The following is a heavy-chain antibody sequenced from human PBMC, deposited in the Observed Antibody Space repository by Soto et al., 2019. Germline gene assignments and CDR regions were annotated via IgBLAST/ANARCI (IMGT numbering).Heavy chain of an antibody. D-gene: IGHD2-2*01. V-gene: IGHV3-30*18. Sequence: GGSLRLSCAASGFTFSSYGMHWVRQAPAKGLAWVAVISYDGSNKYYADAVKGRFTISRDNSKNTLYLQMNSMRVEDKDVYYCAKDQDRSSTSGYGMDVWGQGTTVTVSS. J-gene: IGHJ6*02. CDR3: AKDQDRSSTSGYGMDV. CDR1: GFTFSSYG. CDR2: ISYDGSNK.